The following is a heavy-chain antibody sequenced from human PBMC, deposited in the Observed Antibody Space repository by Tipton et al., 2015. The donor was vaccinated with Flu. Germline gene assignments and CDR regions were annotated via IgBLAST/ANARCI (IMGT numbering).Heavy chain of an antibody. CDR3: ARVPPFNNWNDESDY. Sequence: QSGPEVRKPGASVKVSCKASGYIFINYDINWIRQATGQGLEWMGWMNPNTGNTDYAQKFPGKVTMTRDTSISTAYMELSSLTSEDTAIYYCARVPPFNNWNDESDYWGQGTLVTVSS. D-gene: IGHD1-20*01. V-gene: IGHV1-8*01. J-gene: IGHJ4*02. CDR1: GYIFINYD. CDR2: MNPNTGNT.